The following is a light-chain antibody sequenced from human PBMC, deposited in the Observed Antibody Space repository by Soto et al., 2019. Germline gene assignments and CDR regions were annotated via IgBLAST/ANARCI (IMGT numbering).Light chain of an antibody. CDR2: WAS. J-gene: IGKJ5*01. CDR1: QSVLYSSNNKNS. V-gene: IGKV4-1*01. Sequence: DIVMTQSPDSLAVSLGERATINCKSSQSVLYSSNNKNSVAWYQQKPGQPPQLLIYWASTWESGVPDRFSGSESGTDFTLTISSLQAEDVAVYYCQQYYSTPITFGQGTRLEIK. CDR3: QQYYSTPIT.